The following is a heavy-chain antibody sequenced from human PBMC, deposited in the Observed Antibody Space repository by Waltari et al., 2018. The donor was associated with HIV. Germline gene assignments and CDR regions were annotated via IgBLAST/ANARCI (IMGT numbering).Heavy chain of an antibody. Sequence: QVPLVQSGAEVKKPGASVTVSCNASGYTFTSYDINWGRQASGQGLEWMGWMNPNSGNTGYAQKFQGRVTMTRNTSRTTAYMELSSLRSEDTAVYYCARGGACLGGSCLFDPWGQGTLVTVSS. CDR3: ARGGACLGGSCLFDP. V-gene: IGHV1-8*01. J-gene: IGHJ5*02. CDR1: GYTFTSYD. D-gene: IGHD2-15*01. CDR2: MNPNSGNT.